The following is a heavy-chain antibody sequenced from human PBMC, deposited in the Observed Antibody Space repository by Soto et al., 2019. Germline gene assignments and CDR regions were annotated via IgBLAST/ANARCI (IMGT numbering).Heavy chain of an antibody. CDR2: ISSTTNYI. J-gene: IGHJ4*02. V-gene: IGHV3-21*06. CDR1: GLTLPGYS. Sequence: EVQLVESGGGRVKPGGSWRLSCAASGLTLPGYSRNWVRKPPGKGLEWLSSISSTTNYIYYGDSMKGRFTISRDNAKNSLYLEMNSLRAEDTAVYYCARESEDLTSNFDYWGQGTLVTVSS. CDR3: ARESEDLTSNFDY.